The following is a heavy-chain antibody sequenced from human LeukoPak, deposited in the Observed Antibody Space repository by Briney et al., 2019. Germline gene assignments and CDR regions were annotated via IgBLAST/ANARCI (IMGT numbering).Heavy chain of an antibody. CDR1: GASISSYY. D-gene: IGHD7-27*01. V-gene: IGHV4-4*07. Sequence: PSETLSLTCSVSGASISSYYLTWIRQPAGKGLEWIGRFSTTWSTSYNPSLKSRVTMSVDTSKNQFSLRLSSVTAADTAVYYCARVDGGSTGILHTWGQGTLVTVSS. CDR2: FSTTWST. CDR3: ARVDGGSTGILHT. J-gene: IGHJ5*02.